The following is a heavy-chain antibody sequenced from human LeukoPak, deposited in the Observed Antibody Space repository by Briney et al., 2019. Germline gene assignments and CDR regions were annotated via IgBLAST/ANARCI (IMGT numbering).Heavy chain of an antibody. CDR3: TGNYYGSGSYADFDY. CDR1: GFTVSSNY. CDR2: IYSGGTT. D-gene: IGHD3-10*01. Sequence: GGSLRLSCAASGFTVSSNYMSWVRQAPGKGLEWASIIYSGGTTYYADSVKGRFTISRDDSKNTAYLQMDSLKTEDTAVYYCTGNYYGSGSYADFDYWGQGTLVTVSS. J-gene: IGHJ4*02. V-gene: IGHV3-66*01.